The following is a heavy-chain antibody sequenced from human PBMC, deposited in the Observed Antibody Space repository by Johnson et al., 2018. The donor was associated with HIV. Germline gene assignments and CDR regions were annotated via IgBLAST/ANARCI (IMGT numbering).Heavy chain of an antibody. CDR2: ISYSGSST. V-gene: IGHV3-23*04. CDR3: AREISRYYYDYAAFDL. CDR1: GFSFDSHA. J-gene: IGHJ3*01. D-gene: IGHD3-22*01. Sequence: VQLVESGGGLVQPGGSLRLSCAASGFSFDSHAIIWVRQAPGKGLEWVSAISYSGSSTYYADSVKGRFTISRDNSRSTLYLHMINLRADDTALYYCAREISRYYYDYAAFDLWGQGTMVTVSS.